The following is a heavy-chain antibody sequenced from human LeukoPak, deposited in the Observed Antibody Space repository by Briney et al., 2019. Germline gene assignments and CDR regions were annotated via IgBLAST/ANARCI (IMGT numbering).Heavy chain of an antibody. V-gene: IGHV1-2*02. CDR3: ARGGSSGGSCYSCFSPDY. CDR2: INPNSGGT. Sequence: ASVKVSCKASGYTFTGYYMHWVREAPGQGLGWMGWINPNSGGTNYAQKFQGRVTMTRDTSISTAYMELSRLRSDDTAVYYCARGGSSGGSCYSCFSPDYWGQGTLVTVSS. CDR1: GYTFTGYY. J-gene: IGHJ4*02. D-gene: IGHD2-15*01.